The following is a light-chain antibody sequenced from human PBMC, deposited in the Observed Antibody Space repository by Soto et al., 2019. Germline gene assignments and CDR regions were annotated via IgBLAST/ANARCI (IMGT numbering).Light chain of an antibody. CDR3: CSYETSSTYV. V-gene: IGLV2-23*01. CDR2: EGS. CDR1: SSDVGSYNL. Sequence: QSVLTQPASVSGSPGQSITISCTGTSSDVGSYNLVSWYQHHPGKTPKLMIYEGSRRPSGVSNRFSASKSGNTASLTISGLQAEDEAEYYCCSYETSSTYVFGSGT. J-gene: IGLJ1*01.